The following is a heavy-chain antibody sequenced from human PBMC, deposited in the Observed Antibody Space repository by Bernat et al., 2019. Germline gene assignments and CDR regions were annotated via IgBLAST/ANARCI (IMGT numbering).Heavy chain of an antibody. CDR3: AGDTFLGELLDY. J-gene: IGHJ4*02. CDR2: ISYDGSNK. CDR1: GFTFSSYA. D-gene: IGHD3-10*01. Sequence: QVQLVESGGGVVQPGRSLRLSCAASGFTFSSYAMHWVRQAPGKGLEWVAVISYDGSNKYYADSVKGRFTISRDNSKNTLYLQMNSLRAEDTAVYYCAGDTFLGELLDYWGQGTLVTVSS. V-gene: IGHV3-30-3*01.